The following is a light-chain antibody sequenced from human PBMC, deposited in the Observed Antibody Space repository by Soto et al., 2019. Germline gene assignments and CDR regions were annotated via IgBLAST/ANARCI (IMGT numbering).Light chain of an antibody. J-gene: IGKJ5*01. Sequence: EIVMTQSPATLSVSPGERATLSCRASQSVSSNLAWYQQKPGQAPRLLIYGASSRATGTPGRFSGSGSGTDFTLTISGLEPEDSAVYYCQQFDDSVTFGQGTRLEIK. V-gene: IGKV3D-15*01. CDR3: QQFDDSVT. CDR2: GAS. CDR1: QSVSSN.